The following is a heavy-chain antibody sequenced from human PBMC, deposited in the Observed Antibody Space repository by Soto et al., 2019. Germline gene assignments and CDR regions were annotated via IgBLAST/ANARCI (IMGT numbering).Heavy chain of an antibody. CDR2: IIPIFRTA. Sequence: QVQLVQSGAELKKPGSSVKVSCKASGGTFSSHAISWVRQAPGQGLEYMGGIIPIFRTANYAQKFQGRVTIRADESTRTACRGLSSLRSEVTAVDYCAGDDGGSYSVGVFPIWGQGTMVNVSS. J-gene: IGHJ3*02. CDR1: GGTFSSHA. CDR3: AGDDGGSYSVGVFPI. V-gene: IGHV1-69*12. D-gene: IGHD1-26*01.